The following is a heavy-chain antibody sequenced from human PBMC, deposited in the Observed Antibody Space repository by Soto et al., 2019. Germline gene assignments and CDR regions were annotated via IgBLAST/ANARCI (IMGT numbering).Heavy chain of an antibody. CDR1: GFTFSSYA. CDR2: ISGSGGST. D-gene: IGHD5-12*01. V-gene: IGHV3-23*01. Sequence: GGSLRLSCAASGFTFSSYAMSWVRQAPGKGLEWVSAISGSGGSTYYADSVKGRFTISRDNSKNTLYLQMNSLRAEDTAVYYCAKDLGRVATINNWYFDLWGRGTLVTVSS. CDR3: AKDLGRVATINNWYFDL. J-gene: IGHJ2*01.